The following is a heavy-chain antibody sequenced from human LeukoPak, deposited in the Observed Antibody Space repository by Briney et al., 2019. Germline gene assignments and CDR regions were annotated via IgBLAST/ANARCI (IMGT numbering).Heavy chain of an antibody. V-gene: IGHV3-30*18. D-gene: IGHD3-10*01. CDR2: ISYDGSNK. CDR1: GFTFSTYG. J-gene: IGHJ4*02. CDR3: AKDYNYGYGYYFDY. Sequence: GGSLRLSCEASGFTFSTYGMQWVRQAPGKGLEWVAVISYDGSNKHYADSVKGRFTISRDNSKNTLYLQMNSLRAEDTAVYYCAKDYNYGYGYYFDYWGQGTLVTVSS.